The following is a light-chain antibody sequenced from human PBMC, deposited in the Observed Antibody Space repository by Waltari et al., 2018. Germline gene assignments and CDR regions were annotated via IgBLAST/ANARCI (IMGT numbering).Light chain of an antibody. Sequence: QSALTQPASVSGSPGQSITISGSGTDSDVCAYAFFLWYQQHPGKAPHLIIYEVSNRPSGVSNRFSASKSVNTASLTISGLQAEDEADYYCSSYTTSSAPGVFGTGTRVTVL. CDR1: DSDVCAYAF. CDR3: SSYTTSSAPGV. J-gene: IGLJ1*01. CDR2: EVS. V-gene: IGLV2-14*01.